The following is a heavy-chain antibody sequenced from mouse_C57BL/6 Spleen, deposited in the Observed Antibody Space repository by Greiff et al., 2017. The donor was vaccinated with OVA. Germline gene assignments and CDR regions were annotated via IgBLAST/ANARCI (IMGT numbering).Heavy chain of an antibody. CDR1: GYTFTSYW. CDR2: IDPSDSYT. CDR3: ALLRFCDD. J-gene: IGHJ2*01. D-gene: IGHD1-1*01. Sequence: QVQLQQPGAELVKPGASVKLSCKASGYTFTSYWMQWVKQRPGQGLEWIGEIDPSDSYTNYNQKFKGKATLTVDTSSSTAYMQLSSLTSEDSAVYYCALLRFCDDWGKGTTLTVSS. V-gene: IGHV1-50*01.